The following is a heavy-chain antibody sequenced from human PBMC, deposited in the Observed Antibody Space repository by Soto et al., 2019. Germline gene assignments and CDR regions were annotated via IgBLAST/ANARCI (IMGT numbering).Heavy chain of an antibody. D-gene: IGHD6-19*01. CDR3: AKGWQVRGGHFAY. CDR1: GFTFSNYV. CDR2: ISDSGDTT. V-gene: IGHV3-23*01. J-gene: IGHJ4*02. Sequence: EVQLLESGGNLVQPGGSLRLSCIASGFTFSNYVMSWVRQAPGKGLEWGSGISDSGDTTYSADFVKGRFTISRDNSKNTLYLQMISLRAEDTAVYYCAKGWQVRGGHFAYWGQGTLVSVSS.